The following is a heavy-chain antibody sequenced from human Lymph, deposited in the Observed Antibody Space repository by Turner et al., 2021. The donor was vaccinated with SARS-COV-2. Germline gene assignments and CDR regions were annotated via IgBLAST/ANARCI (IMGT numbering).Heavy chain of an antibody. Sequence: QLQLQESGPGLVKPSETLSLTCTVSGGSISSSSHYWGWIRQPPGRGLELIGHIYYSGSNYYNPSLKSRVTISVDTSKNQFSLKLSSVTAADTAVYYCARLVRRAEYYFDYWGQGTLVTVSS. CDR3: ARLVRRAEYYFDY. V-gene: IGHV4-39*01. CDR2: IYYSGSN. CDR1: GGSISSSSHY. D-gene: IGHD3-10*01. J-gene: IGHJ4*02.